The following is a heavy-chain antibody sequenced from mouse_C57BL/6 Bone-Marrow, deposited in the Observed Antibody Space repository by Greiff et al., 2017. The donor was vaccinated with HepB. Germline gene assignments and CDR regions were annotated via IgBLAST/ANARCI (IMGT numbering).Heavy chain of an antibody. D-gene: IGHD6-5*01. J-gene: IGHJ4*01. CDR3: ASSYPRLSMDY. V-gene: IGHV1-52*01. CDR2: INPSDSET. CDR1: GYTFTSYW. Sequence: QVQLQQPGAELVRPGSSVKLSCKASGYTFTSYWMHWVKQRPIQGLEWIGNINPSDSETHYNQKFKDKATLTVDNSSSTAYMQLSSLTSEDSAVYYYASSYPRLSMDYWGQGTSVTVSS.